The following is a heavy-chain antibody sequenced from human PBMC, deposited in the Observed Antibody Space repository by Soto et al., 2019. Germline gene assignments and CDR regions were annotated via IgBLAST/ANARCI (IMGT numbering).Heavy chain of an antibody. D-gene: IGHD5-12*01. CDR2: ISYDGSNK. CDR3: AKGREMATIRTAFDI. CDR1: GFTFSSYG. J-gene: IGHJ3*02. V-gene: IGHV3-30*18. Sequence: GGSLRLSCAASGFTFSSYGMHWVRQAPGKGLEWVAVISYDGSNKYYADSVKGRFTISRDNSKNTLYLQMNSLRAEDTAVYYCAKGREMATIRTAFDIWVQGTMVTVSS.